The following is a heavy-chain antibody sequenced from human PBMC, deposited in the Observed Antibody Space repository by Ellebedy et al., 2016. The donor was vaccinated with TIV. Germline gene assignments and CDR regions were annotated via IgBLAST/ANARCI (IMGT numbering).Heavy chain of an antibody. CDR3: ARAVGGSSSL. CDR1: GFTLSSYW. J-gene: IGHJ4*02. CDR2: INQDGSEK. Sequence: GGSLRLSCAASGFTLSSYWMSWVRQAPGKGLEWAANINQDGSEKYYVDSVKGRFSISRDNAKNSLYLQMNSLRAEDTAVYYCARAVGGSSSLWGQGTLVTVSS. V-gene: IGHV3-7*03. D-gene: IGHD6-13*01.